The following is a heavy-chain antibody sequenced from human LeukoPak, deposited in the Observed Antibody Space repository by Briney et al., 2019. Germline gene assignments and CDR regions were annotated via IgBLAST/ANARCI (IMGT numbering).Heavy chain of an antibody. CDR2: ISGSGGST. D-gene: IGHD4-17*01. Sequence: GGSLRLSCAASGFTFSSYAMSWVRQAPGKGLEWVSAISGSGGSTYYADSVKGRFTISRDNSKNTLYLQMNSLRAEDTAVYYCAKDPNRTTVTTTGDYFDYWGQGTLVTVSS. CDR1: GFTFSSYA. J-gene: IGHJ4*02. CDR3: AKDPNRTTVTTTGDYFDY. V-gene: IGHV3-23*01.